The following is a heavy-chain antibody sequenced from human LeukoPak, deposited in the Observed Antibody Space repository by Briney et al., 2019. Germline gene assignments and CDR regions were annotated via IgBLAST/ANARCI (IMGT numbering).Heavy chain of an antibody. CDR3: ARDVDGYNFFDY. J-gene: IGHJ4*02. D-gene: IGHD5-24*01. CDR1: GGSISSYY. Sequence: PSETLSLTCTVSGGSISSYYWSWIRQPPGKGLEWIGYIYYRGSTNYNPSLKSRVTISVDTSKNQFSLKLSSVTAADTAVYYCARDVDGYNFFDYWGQGTLVTVSS. V-gene: IGHV4-59*01. CDR2: IYYRGST.